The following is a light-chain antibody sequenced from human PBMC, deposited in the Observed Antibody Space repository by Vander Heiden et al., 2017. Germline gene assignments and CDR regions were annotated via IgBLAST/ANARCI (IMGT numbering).Light chain of an antibody. CDR1: QSICTY. Sequence: ILRSQSPSSLSASVGDRVTITCRTSQSICTYLNWYQQKPGKAPKLLISAASSLQSGVPSRFSGSGSGTDFTLTVSSLQPEDFATYYCQQSYSTPLTFGGGTKVEIK. CDR2: AAS. J-gene: IGKJ4*01. V-gene: IGKV1-39*01. CDR3: QQSYSTPLT.